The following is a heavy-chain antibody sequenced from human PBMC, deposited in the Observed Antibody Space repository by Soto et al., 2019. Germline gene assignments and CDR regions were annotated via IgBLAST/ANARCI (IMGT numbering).Heavy chain of an antibody. CDR1: GDSVSSNSAA. Sequence: SQTLSLTCAISGDSVSSNSAAWNWIRQSPSRGLEWLGRTYYRSKWYNDYAVSMKSRITINPDTSKNQFSLQLNSVTPEDTAVYYCARDMYYYDSSGYFQGIWFDPWGQGTLVTVSS. V-gene: IGHV6-1*01. CDR3: ARDMYYYDSSGYFQGIWFDP. D-gene: IGHD3-22*01. J-gene: IGHJ5*02. CDR2: TYYRSKWYN.